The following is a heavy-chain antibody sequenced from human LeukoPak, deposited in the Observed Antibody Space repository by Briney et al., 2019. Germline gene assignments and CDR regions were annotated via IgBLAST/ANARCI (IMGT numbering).Heavy chain of an antibody. J-gene: IGHJ5*02. CDR1: GGTFSSYA. Sequence: SVKVSCKASGGTFSSYAISWVRQAPGQGLEWMGGIIPIFGTANYAQKFQGRVTITTDESTSTAYMELSSLRSEDTAVYYCAEATAESSLWFGVSTYNWFDPWGQGTLVTVSS. D-gene: IGHD3-10*01. CDR2: IIPIFGTA. CDR3: AEATAESSLWFGVSTYNWFDP. V-gene: IGHV1-69*05.